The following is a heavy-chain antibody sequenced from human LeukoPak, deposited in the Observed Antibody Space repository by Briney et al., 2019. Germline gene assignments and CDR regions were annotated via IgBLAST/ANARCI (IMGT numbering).Heavy chain of an antibody. CDR1: GGTFSSYA. D-gene: IGHD5-12*01. CDR3: ARDRGYRGVKEGDAFDL. J-gene: IGHJ3*01. V-gene: IGHV1-69*13. Sequence: SVKVSCKASGGTFSSYAISWVRQAPGQGLEWMGGIIPIFGTANYAQKFQGRVTITADESTSTAYMELSSLRSEDTAVYYCARDRGYRGVKEGDAFDLWGQGTMVTVSS. CDR2: IIPIFGTA.